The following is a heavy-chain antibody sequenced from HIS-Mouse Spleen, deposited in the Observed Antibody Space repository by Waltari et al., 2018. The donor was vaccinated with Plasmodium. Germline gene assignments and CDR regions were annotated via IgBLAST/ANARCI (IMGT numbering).Heavy chain of an antibody. CDR3: ARDRITGTSYFDY. V-gene: IGHV4-39*07. Sequence: QLQLQESGPGLAKPSEALSSTCTVSGCSISSSSYYWGWIRQPPGKGLGWIGSIYYSGSTYYNPSLKSRVTISVDTSKNQFSLKLSSVTAADTAVYYCARDRITGTSYFDYWGQGTLVTVSS. J-gene: IGHJ4*02. CDR2: IYYSGST. D-gene: IGHD1-7*01. CDR1: GCSISSSSYY.